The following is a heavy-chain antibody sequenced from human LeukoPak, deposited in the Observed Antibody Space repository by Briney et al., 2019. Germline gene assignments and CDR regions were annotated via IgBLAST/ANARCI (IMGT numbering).Heavy chain of an antibody. V-gene: IGHV1-69*04. D-gene: IGHD6-13*01. J-gene: IGHJ4*02. CDR1: GGTFSSYA. CDR3: AARIAAAGGFDY. CDR2: IIPILGIA. Sequence: SVKVSCKASGGTFSSYAISWVRQAPGQGLEWMGRIIPILGIANYAQKFQGRVTITADKSTSTAYMELSSLRSEDTAAYYCAARIAAAGGFDYWGQGTLVTVSS.